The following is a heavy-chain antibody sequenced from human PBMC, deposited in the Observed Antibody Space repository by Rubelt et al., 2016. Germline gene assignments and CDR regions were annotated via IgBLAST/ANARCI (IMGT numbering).Heavy chain of an antibody. CDR2: INSDGSSS. V-gene: IGHV3-74*01. D-gene: IGHD6-13*01. CDR3: TTDQGQQLVRSMRDAFDI. Sequence: GLVWVSRINSDGSSSSYADSVKGRFTISRDNAKNTLYLQMNSLKTEDTAVYYCTTDQGQQLVRSMRDAFDIWGQGTMVTVSS. J-gene: IGHJ3*02.